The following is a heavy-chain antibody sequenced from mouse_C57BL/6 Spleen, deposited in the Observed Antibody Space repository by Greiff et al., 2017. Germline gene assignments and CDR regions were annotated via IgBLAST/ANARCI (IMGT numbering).Heavy chain of an antibody. CDR3: ARESRGWFAY. CDR1: GYAFSSSW. Sequence: VQGVESGPELVKPGASVKISCKASGYAFSSSWMNWVKQRPGKGLEWIGRIYPGDGDTNYNGKFKGKATLTADKSSSTAYMQLSSLTSEDSAVYFCARESRGWFAYWGQGTLVTVSA. J-gene: IGHJ3*01. V-gene: IGHV1-82*01. CDR2: IYPGDGDT. D-gene: IGHD1-1*01.